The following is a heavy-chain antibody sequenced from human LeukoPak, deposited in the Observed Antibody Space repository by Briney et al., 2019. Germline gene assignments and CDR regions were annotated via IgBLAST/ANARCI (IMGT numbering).Heavy chain of an antibody. CDR3: ARVKRYYDILKDY. D-gene: IGHD3-9*01. V-gene: IGHV3-7*01. Sequence: PGGSLRLSCAASGFTFSDYYMSWIRQAPGKGLEWVANIKQDGSEKYYVDSVKGRFTISRDNAKNSLYLQMNSLRAEDTAVYYCARVKRYYDILKDYWGQGTLVTVSS. J-gene: IGHJ4*02. CDR1: GFTFSDYY. CDR2: IKQDGSEK.